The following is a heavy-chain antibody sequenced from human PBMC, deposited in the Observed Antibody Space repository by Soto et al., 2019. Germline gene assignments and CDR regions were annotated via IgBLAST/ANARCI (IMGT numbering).Heavy chain of an antibody. V-gene: IGHV1-69*12. J-gene: IGHJ6*02. CDR1: GGTFSSYA. CDR2: IIPIFGTA. CDR3: ARARRDWKVVVENGMDV. Sequence: QVQLVQSGAEVKKPGSSVKVSCKASGGTFSSYAISWVRQAPGQGLEWMGGIIPIFGTANYEQKFQGRVTITADESTSTGYMELRRLISEDAAVYYCARARRDWKVVVENGMDVWGQGTTVTVSS. D-gene: IGHD1-1*01.